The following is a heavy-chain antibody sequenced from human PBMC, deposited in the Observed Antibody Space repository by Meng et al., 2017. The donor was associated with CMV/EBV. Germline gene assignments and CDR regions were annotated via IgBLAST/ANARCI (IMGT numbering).Heavy chain of an antibody. Sequence: SGYTFTGYYMHWVRQAPGQGLEWMGWINPNSGGTNYAQKFQGRVTMTRDTSISTAYMELSRLRSDDTAVYYCAKNSAGTITNWFDPWGQGTPVTVSS. V-gene: IGHV1-2*02. D-gene: IGHD1-7*01. CDR1: GYTFTGYY. J-gene: IGHJ5*02. CDR3: AKNSAGTITNWFDP. CDR2: INPNSGGT.